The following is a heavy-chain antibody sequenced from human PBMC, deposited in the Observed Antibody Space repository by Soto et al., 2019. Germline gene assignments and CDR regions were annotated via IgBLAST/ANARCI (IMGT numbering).Heavy chain of an antibody. J-gene: IGHJ4*02. D-gene: IGHD4-17*01. CDR3: ARPYGDYVFAY. V-gene: IGHV4-34*01. Sequence: SETLSLTCAVYGGSFSGYYRSWIRQPPGKGLEWIGEINHSGSTNYNPSLKSRVTISVDTSKNQFSLKLSSVTAADTAVYYCARPYGDYVFAYWGQGTLVTVSS. CDR2: INHSGST. CDR1: GGSFSGYY.